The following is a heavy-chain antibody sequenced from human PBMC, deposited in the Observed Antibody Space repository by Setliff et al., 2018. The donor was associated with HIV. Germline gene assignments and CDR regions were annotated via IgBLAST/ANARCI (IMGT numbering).Heavy chain of an antibody. V-gene: IGHV4-59*01. Sequence: PSETLSLTCTLSGGSINTYWSWIRQHPGKGLEWIGYIYYSRSTYYNPSLKSRVTISIDTSKKQLPLKLNSVTAADTAVYYCARAMGANWSYYYYMDVWGKGTTVTVSS. CDR1: GGSINTY. J-gene: IGHJ6*03. CDR2: IYYSRST. D-gene: IGHD1-26*01. CDR3: ARAMGANWSYYYYMDV.